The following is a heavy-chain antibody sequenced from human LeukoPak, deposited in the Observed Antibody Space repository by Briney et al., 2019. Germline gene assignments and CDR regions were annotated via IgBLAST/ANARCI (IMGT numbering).Heavy chain of an antibody. CDR1: GFTFSSYE. CDR2: IRSSGSTI. CDR3: ARVPMSFGVVIPWFDP. D-gene: IGHD3-3*01. J-gene: IGHJ5*02. Sequence: GGSLRLSCAASGFTFSSYEMNWVRQAPGKGLEWVSYIRSSGSTIYYADSVKGRFTISRDNAKNSLYLQMNSLRAEDTAVYYCARVPMSFGVVIPWFDPWGQGTLVTVSS. V-gene: IGHV3-48*03.